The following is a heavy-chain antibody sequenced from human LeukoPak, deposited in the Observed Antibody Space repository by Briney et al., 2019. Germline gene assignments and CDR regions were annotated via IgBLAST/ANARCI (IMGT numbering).Heavy chain of an antibody. Sequence: GGSLRLSCAASGFTFSSNYMSWVRQAPGKGLEWVSVIYSGGSTYYADSVKGRFTISRDNSKNTLYLQMNSLRAEDTAVYYCVRDSPRSSGWYLDYWGQGTLVTVSS. V-gene: IGHV3-53*01. CDR3: VRDSPRSSGWYLDY. CDR2: IYSGGST. J-gene: IGHJ4*02. D-gene: IGHD6-19*01. CDR1: GFTFSSNY.